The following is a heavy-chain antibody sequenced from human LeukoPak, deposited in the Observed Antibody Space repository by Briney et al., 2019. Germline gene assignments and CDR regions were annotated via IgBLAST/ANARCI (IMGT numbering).Heavy chain of an antibody. J-gene: IGHJ5*02. Sequence: GASVKVSCKASGYTFTSYDINWVRQATGQGLEWMGWMNPNSGNTGYAQKFQGRVTITRNTSIGTAYMELSSLRSEDTAVYYCARSYYDSSGYSRNWFDPWGQGTLVTVSS. CDR3: ARSYYDSSGYSRNWFDP. V-gene: IGHV1-8*03. D-gene: IGHD3-22*01. CDR1: GYTFTSYD. CDR2: MNPNSGNT.